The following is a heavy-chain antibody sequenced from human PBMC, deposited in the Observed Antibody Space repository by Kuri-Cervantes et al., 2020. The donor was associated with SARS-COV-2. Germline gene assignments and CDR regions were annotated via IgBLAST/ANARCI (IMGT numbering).Heavy chain of an antibody. Sequence: GSLRLSCTVSGYSISSGYYWGWIRQPPGKGLEWIGSIYHSGSTYYNPSLKSRVTISVDTSKNQFSLKLSSVTAADTAVYYCAYTTVTGYFQHWGQGTLVTVSS. V-gene: IGHV4-38-2*02. CDR3: AYTTVTGYFQH. D-gene: IGHD4-17*01. J-gene: IGHJ1*01. CDR2: IYHSGST. CDR1: GYSISSGYY.